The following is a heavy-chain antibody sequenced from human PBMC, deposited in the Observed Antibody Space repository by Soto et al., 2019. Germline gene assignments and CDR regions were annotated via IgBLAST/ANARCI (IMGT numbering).Heavy chain of an antibody. CDR3: ARDLEAIFPTGFMDV. CDR2: IWYDGSNK. CDR1: GFTFSSYG. Sequence: PGGSLRLSCAASGFTFSSYGMHWVRQAPGKGLEWVAVIWYDGSNKYYADSVKGRFTISRDNSKNTLYLQMNSLRAEDTAVYYCARDLEAIFPTGFMDVWGQGTTVTVSS. V-gene: IGHV3-33*01. D-gene: IGHD3-9*01. J-gene: IGHJ6*02.